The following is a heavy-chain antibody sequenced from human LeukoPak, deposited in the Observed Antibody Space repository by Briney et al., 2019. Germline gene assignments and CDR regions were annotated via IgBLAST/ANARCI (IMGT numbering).Heavy chain of an antibody. CDR3: AKDLNPIKVTTTFGYYFDY. CDR1: GFTFPSYA. J-gene: IGHJ4*02. D-gene: IGHD4-17*01. V-gene: IGHV3-23*01. Sequence: GGSLRLSCAASGFTFPSYAMSWVRQAPGKGLEWVSAISGSGGSTYYADSVKGRFTISRDNSKNTLYLQMNSLRAEDTAVYYCAKDLNPIKVTTTFGYYFDYWGQGTLVTVSS. CDR2: ISGSGGST.